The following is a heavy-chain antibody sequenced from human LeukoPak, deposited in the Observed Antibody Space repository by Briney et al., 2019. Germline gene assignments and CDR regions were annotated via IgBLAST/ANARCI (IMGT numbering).Heavy chain of an antibody. D-gene: IGHD3-22*01. J-gene: IGHJ4*02. CDR1: GFTFSSYA. CDR3: ARGYYYDSSGYFDY. Sequence: GASLRLSCAASGFTFSSYAMSWVRQAPGKGLEWVSAISGSGGSTYYADSVKGRFTISRDNSKNTLYLQMNSLRAEDTAVYYCARGYYYDSSGYFDYWGQGTLVTVSS. V-gene: IGHV3-23*01. CDR2: ISGSGGST.